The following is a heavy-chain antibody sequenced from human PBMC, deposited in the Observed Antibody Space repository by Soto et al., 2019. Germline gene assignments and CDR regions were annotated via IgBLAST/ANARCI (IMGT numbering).Heavy chain of an antibody. CDR2: ISYDGTNK. CDR1: GFSFSISP. Sequence: GGSLRLSCAASGFSFSISPMHWVRRAPGKGPEWVALISYDGTNKFYADSVKGRFTISRDNSKSTLYLQVDSLRPEDAAVYYCARDPKTSGGQHWAFNYFDSWGQGTLVTVSS. CDR3: ARDPKTSGGQHWAFNYFDS. D-gene: IGHD7-27*01. V-gene: IGHV3-30-3*01. J-gene: IGHJ4*02.